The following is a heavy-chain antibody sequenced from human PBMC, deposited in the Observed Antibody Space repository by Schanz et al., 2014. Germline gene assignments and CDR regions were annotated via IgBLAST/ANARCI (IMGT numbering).Heavy chain of an antibody. J-gene: IGHJ4*02. CDR1: GFTFDDYT. CDR2: IVFDGTSA. CDR3: AKERGKIIDF. Sequence: EVHLVESGGAVVQSEGSLRLSCAASGFTFDDYTMHWVRQAPGKGLEWVSLIVFDGTSAYYGDSVRGRFTISRDNTKNSMFLQMNSLRPEDTALYYCAKERGKIIDFWGQGTLVTVSS. D-gene: IGHD1-26*01. V-gene: IGHV3-43*01.